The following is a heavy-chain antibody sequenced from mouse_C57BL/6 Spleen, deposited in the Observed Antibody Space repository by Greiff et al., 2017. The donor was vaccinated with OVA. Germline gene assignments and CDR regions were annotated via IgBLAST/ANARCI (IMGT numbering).Heavy chain of an antibody. V-gene: IGHV1-82*01. CDR3: ARGTTVVARGYFDV. CDR2: IYPGDGDT. D-gene: IGHD1-1*01. Sequence: VQLVESGPELVKPGASVKISCKASGYAFSSSWMNWVKQRPGKGLEWIGRIYPGDGDTNYNGKFKGKATLTADKSSSTAYMQLSSLTSEDSAVYFGARGTTVVARGYFDVWGTGTTVTVSS. J-gene: IGHJ1*03. CDR1: GYAFSSSW.